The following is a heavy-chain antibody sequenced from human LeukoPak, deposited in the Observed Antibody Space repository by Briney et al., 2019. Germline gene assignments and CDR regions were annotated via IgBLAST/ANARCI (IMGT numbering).Heavy chain of an antibody. CDR3: ARAPLGMVRGVIMDV. J-gene: IGHJ6*03. CDR2: ISSSGSTI. V-gene: IGHV3-11*01. D-gene: IGHD3-10*01. CDR1: GFTFSDYY. Sequence: GGSLRLSCAASGFTFSDYYMTWIRQAPGKGLEWISYISSSGSTIYYAGSVKGRFTISRDNAKNSLYLQMNSLRAEDTAVYYCARAPLGMVRGVIMDVWGKGTTVTVSS.